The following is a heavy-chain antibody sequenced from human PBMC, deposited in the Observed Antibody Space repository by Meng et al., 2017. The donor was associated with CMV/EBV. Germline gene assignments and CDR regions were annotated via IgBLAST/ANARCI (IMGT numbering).Heavy chain of an antibody. CDR2: IYWNDDK. D-gene: IGHD3-9*01. V-gene: IGHV2-5*01. J-gene: IGHJ4*02. CDR1: GFSLSTSRVG. CDR3: AHTKSYYDILTGYQPGYFDY. Sequence: SGPTLVKPTQTLTLTCTFSGFSLSTSRVGVGWIRQPPGKALEWLALIYWNDDKRYSPSLKSRLTINKDTSKNQVVLTMTNMDPVDTATYYCAHTKSYYDILTGYQPGYFDYWGQGTLVTVSS.